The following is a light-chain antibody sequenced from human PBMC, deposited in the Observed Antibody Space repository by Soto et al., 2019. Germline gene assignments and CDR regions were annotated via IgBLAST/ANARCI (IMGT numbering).Light chain of an antibody. V-gene: IGLV1-51*01. J-gene: IGLJ2*01. Sequence: QSVLTQPPSVSAAPGQKVTISCSGSFSNIGNNYVSWYQQLPGTAPKLLIYDNNKRPSGIPDRFSGSKSGTSATLGITGLQAGDEADYYCGTWDSSLSGVVFGGGTKLTVL. CDR2: DNN. CDR3: GTWDSSLSGVV. CDR1: FSNIGNNY.